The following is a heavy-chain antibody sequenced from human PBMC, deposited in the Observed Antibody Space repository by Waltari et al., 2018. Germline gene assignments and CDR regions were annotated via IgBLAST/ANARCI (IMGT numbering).Heavy chain of an antibody. CDR2: ISNTGTYI. CDR3: VTAMSSVY. CDR1: GFTFRNYN. Sequence: EVQLVESGGGLVKPGESLRLSCSASGFTFRNYNMNWLRQAPGKGREWVSSISNTGTYIYYADSVRGRFTISRDNAKSSLYLQINILRAEDTAMYYCVTAMSSVYWGQGTLITVSS. D-gene: IGHD2-2*01. J-gene: IGHJ4*02. V-gene: IGHV3-21*01.